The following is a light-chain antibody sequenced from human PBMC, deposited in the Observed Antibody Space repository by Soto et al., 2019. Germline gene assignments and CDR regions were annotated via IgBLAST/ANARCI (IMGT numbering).Light chain of an antibody. V-gene: IGLV2-8*01. J-gene: IGLJ2*01. Sequence: QSALTQPPSASGSPGQSVTISCTGTSSDVANYNYVSWYQQHPGKAPKLIIYDVNKRPSGVPDRFSGFKSGSTAFLTVSGLQAEDEGDYYCNADGGSSNLVFGGGTKRTVL. CDR3: NADGGSSNLV. CDR2: DVN. CDR1: SSDVANYNY.